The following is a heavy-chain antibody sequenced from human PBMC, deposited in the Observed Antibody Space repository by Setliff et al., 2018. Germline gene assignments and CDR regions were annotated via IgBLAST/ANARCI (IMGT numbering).Heavy chain of an antibody. D-gene: IGHD4-17*01. V-gene: IGHV1-46*01. J-gene: IGHJ5*02. Sequence: ASVKVSCKTSGYSFTSHYMHWVRQAPGQGLEWMGIINPGGLSSSSTQKFEGRVTMTRDTSTSTVYMELRSLNSDDTAVYYCARDVPLTTVTKNYFGPWGQGTLVTVSS. CDR3: ARDVPLTTVTKNYFGP. CDR2: INPGGLSS. CDR1: GYSFTSHY.